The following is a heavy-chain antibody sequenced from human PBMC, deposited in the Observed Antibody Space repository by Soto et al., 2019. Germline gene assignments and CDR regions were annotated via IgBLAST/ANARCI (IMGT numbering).Heavy chain of an antibody. CDR2: INHSGST. J-gene: IGHJ6*02. CDR3: ARDSYCSGGSCYFYYYYGMDV. V-gene: IGHV4-34*01. Sequence: KASETLSLTCAVYGGSFSGYYWSWIRQPPGKGLEWIGEINHSGSTNYNPSLKSRVTISVDTSKNQFSLKLSSVTAADTAVYYCARDSYCSGGSCYFYYYYGMDVWGQGTTVTVSS. D-gene: IGHD2-15*01. CDR1: GGSFSGYY.